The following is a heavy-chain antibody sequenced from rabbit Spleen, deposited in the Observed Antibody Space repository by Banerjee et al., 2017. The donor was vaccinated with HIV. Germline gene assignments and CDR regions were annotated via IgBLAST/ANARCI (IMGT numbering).Heavy chain of an antibody. CDR1: EFSFSSNSY. V-gene: IGHV1S40*01. D-gene: IGHD3-1*01. CDR2: IYIGGGNT. J-gene: IGHJ4*01. CDR3: ARDLASVVGWNFSL. Sequence: QSLEESGGGLVQPEGSLTLTCKASEFSFSSNSYMCWVRQAPGKGLEWIACIYIGGGNTYYATWARGRFTISRTSSTTVTLQMTSLTAADTATYFCARDLASVVGWNFSLWGQGTLVTVS.